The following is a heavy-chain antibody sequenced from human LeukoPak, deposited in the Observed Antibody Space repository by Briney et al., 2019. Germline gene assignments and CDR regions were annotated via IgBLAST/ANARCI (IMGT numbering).Heavy chain of an antibody. J-gene: IGHJ4*02. Sequence: GGSLGLSCAASGFPFRNAWKSWAPQAPGKGLEWVGRIKSKTDGGTTDYAAPVKGRFTISRDDSKNTLYLQMNSLKTEDTAVYYCTTDCVVGATCHFDYWGQGTLVTVSS. CDR3: TTDCVVGATCHFDY. CDR1: GFPFRNAW. CDR2: IKSKTDGGTT. V-gene: IGHV3-15*01. D-gene: IGHD1-26*01.